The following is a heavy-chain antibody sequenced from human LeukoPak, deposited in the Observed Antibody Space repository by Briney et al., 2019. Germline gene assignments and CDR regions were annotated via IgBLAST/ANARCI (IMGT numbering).Heavy chain of an antibody. CDR2: SSGSGGST. Sequence: GGSLRLSCAASGFTFSSYAMSCVRQPPGKGLEWVSASSGSGGSTYYADSVKGRFTVSRDNSKNTLYLQMNSLRAEDTAVYYCAKALEGVRFPNWFDPWGQGTLVTVSS. V-gene: IGHV3-23*01. CDR3: AKALEGVRFPNWFDP. CDR1: GFTFSSYA. D-gene: IGHD2-21*01. J-gene: IGHJ5*02.